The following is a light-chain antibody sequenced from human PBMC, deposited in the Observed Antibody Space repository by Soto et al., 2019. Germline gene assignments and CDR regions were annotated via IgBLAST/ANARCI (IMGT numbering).Light chain of an antibody. CDR3: QQYGSTSGST. CDR2: GAS. J-gene: IGKJ2*02. V-gene: IGKV3-20*01. Sequence: EIVLTQSPGHLSLSPGERATLSCRASQSVSSSYLAWYQQKPGQAPRLLIYGASSRATGIPDRFSGSGSGTDFTLTISRLEPEDFAVYYCQQYGSTSGSTFGQGTKLEIK. CDR1: QSVSSSY.